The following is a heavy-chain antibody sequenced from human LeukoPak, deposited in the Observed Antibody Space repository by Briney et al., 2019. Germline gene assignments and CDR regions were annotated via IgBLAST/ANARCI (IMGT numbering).Heavy chain of an antibody. CDR2: ISDDGSNK. J-gene: IGHJ5*02. CDR3: ARERIAATGTGWFDP. V-gene: IGHV3-30*04. Sequence: GGSLRLSCAASGFTFSSYAIHWVRQARGKGLEWVAVISDDGSNKYYADSVKGRFTISRDNSKSTLYLQMNSLRAEDTAVYYCARERIAATGTGWFDPWGQGTLVTVSS. CDR1: GFTFSSYA. D-gene: IGHD6-13*01.